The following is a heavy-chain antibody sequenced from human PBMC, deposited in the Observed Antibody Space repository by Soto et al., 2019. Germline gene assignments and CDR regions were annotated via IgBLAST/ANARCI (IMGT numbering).Heavy chain of an antibody. J-gene: IGHJ4*02. CDR3: AHRHDEAAAASFAY. CDR2: IYWDDDK. CDR1: GFSLSTSGVG. V-gene: IGHV2-5*02. D-gene: IGHD6-13*01. Sequence: QITLKESGLTLVKPTQTLTLTCTFSGFSLSTSGVGVGWIRHPPGKALGWLALIYWDDDKRYSPSLKRRLTTTKDNSKSQVVLTMTNIDPVDRATYYCAHRHDEAAAASFAYRGQGTLVTVTS.